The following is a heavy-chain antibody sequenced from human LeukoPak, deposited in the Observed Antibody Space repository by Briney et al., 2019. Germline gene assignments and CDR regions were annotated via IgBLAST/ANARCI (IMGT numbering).Heavy chain of an antibody. CDR1: GFDFGDFA. CDR2: IKTKVDGGTT. V-gene: IGHV3-49*04. J-gene: IGHJ4*02. Sequence: PGGSLRLSCAVSGFDFGDFAMNWVRQAPGQGLEWVGFIKTKVDGGTTEYAASVKGRFTISRDDSKAIAYLQMNDLKTEDTAVYYCTRDHRDDWNPGYYFDYWGQGTLVTVSS. CDR3: TRDHRDDWNPGYYFDY. D-gene: IGHD1-1*01.